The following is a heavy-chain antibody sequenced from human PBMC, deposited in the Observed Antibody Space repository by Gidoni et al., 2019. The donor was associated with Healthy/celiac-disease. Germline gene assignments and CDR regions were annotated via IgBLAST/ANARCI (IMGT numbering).Heavy chain of an antibody. V-gene: IGHV3-21*01. D-gene: IGHD3-10*01. J-gene: IGHJ6*02. CDR1: GFTFSSYS. Sequence: EVQLVESGGGLVKPGGSLRLSCAASGFTFSSYSMNWVRQAPGKGLEWVSSISRSSSYIYYADSVKGRFTISRDNAKNSLYLQMNSLRAEDTAVYYCARDEAAESYYGSGSYGMDVWGQGTTVTVSS. CDR2: ISRSSSYI. CDR3: ARDEAAESYYGSGSYGMDV.